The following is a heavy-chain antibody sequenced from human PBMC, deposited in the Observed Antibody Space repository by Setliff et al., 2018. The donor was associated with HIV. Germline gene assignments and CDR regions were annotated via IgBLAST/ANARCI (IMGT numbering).Heavy chain of an antibody. J-gene: IGHJ3*02. CDR3: VRHNPTVVTDGYDI. CDR1: GGSTTSSTYY. CDR2: VSYTGRT. Sequence: SETLSLTCTVSGGSTTSSTYYWGWIRQPPGRGLEWIGSVSYTGRTYYNPSLKSRVTISIDASRNQFSLNLSSVTAADTAVYYCVRHNPTVVTDGYDIWGQGTKVTVSS. D-gene: IGHD2-21*02. V-gene: IGHV4-39*01.